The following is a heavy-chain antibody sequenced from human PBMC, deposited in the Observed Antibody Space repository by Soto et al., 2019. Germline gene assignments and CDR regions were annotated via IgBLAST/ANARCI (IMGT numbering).Heavy chain of an antibody. V-gene: IGHV4-31*03. CDR2: IYYSGNT. CDR1: GVSLNTGGRF. J-gene: IGHJ2*01. Sequence: QVQLQESGPDLVKPSQTLSLTCTVSGVSLNTGGRFWSWVRQHPGNVLEWIAYIYYSGNTDYNPSLKSRPTISMDTSKNQFSLNLRSVTAADTAVYYCAMAVRPTGEPGYWYFDLWGRGTLVTGSS. D-gene: IGHD1-1*01. CDR3: AMAVRPTGEPGYWYFDL.